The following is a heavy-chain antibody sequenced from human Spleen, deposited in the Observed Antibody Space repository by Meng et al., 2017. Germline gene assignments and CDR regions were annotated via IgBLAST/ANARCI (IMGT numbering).Heavy chain of an antibody. CDR3: ALRVVPSATSSL. CDR1: GYTFTDYY. CDR2: INPTNGDT. V-gene: IGHV1-2*06. D-gene: IGHD2-2*01. J-gene: IGHJ4*02. Sequence: ALVKVSCKASGYTFTDYYIHWVRQAPGQGLEWMGRINPTNGDTNYAQKFQARVTMTRDTSITTAYMQLTSLRSDDTAIYYCALRVVPSATSSLWGQGTLVTVSS.